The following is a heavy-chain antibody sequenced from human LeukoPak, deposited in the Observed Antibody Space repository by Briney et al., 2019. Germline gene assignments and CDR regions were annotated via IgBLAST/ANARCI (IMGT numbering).Heavy chain of an antibody. V-gene: IGHV4-39*01. J-gene: IGHJ4*02. CDR2: VYDSGSA. D-gene: IGHD2-2*01. CDR3: ARQGRGCSSSSCYSD. Sequence: PSETLSLTCTVSGGSISSSHFYWGWIRQTPGKGLEWIGSVYDSGSAYHNPSITSRVTISVDVSKNQFSLNLRSMTAADTAVYYCARQGRGCSSSSCYSDWGQGTLVTVSS. CDR1: GGSISSSHFY.